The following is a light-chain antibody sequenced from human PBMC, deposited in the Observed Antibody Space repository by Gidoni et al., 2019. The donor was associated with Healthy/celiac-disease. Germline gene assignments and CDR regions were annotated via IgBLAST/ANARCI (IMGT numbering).Light chain of an antibody. J-gene: IGLJ2*01. CDR2: YVS. V-gene: IGLV2-11*01. CDR1: SSDVGGYNY. CDR3: CSYAGSYTSL. Sequence: QSALTQPRSVSASPGQPVTISCTGTSSDVGGYNYVSWYQQHPGKAPKLMIYYVSKRPSGVPDRFSGSKSGNTASLTISGFQAEDEADYYCCSYAGSYTSLFGGGTKLTVL.